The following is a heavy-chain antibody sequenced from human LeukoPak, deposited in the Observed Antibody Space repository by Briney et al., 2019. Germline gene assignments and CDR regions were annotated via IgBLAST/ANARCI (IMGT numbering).Heavy chain of an antibody. CDR2: IRWNSGSI. CDR1: GFTFDDYA. J-gene: IGHJ4*02. CDR3: AKDISPNPAAAGY. Sequence: PGGSLRLSCAASGFTFDDYAMPWVRQAPGKGLEWVSGIRWNSGSIGYADSVKGRFTISSDNDKNSLYLQMNSLRAEDTALYYCAKDISPNPAAAGYWGQGTLVTVSS. D-gene: IGHD6-13*01. V-gene: IGHV3-9*01.